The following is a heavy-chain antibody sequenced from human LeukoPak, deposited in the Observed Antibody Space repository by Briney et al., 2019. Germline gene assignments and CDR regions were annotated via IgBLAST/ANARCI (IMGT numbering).Heavy chain of an antibody. Sequence: GGSLRLSCAASGFTFDDYAMHWVRQAPGKGLEWVSGISWNSGSIGYADSVKGRFTISRDNAKNSLYLQMNSLRAEDTALYYCAKVYDFWSGYGGFDYRGQGTLVTVSS. CDR2: ISWNSGSI. V-gene: IGHV3-9*01. D-gene: IGHD3-3*01. CDR1: GFTFDDYA. CDR3: AKVYDFWSGYGGFDY. J-gene: IGHJ4*02.